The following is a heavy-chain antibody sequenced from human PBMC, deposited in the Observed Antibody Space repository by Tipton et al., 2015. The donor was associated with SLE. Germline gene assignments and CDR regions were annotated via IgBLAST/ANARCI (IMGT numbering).Heavy chain of an antibody. V-gene: IGHV3-21*01. CDR3: ARDRRDYGMDV. J-gene: IGHJ6*02. CDR2: ISSSSSYI. Sequence: SLRLSCAASGFTFDDYTMHWVRQVPGKGLEWVSSISSSSSYIYYADSVKGRFTISRDNAKNSLYLQMNSLRAEDTAVYYCARDRRDYGMDVWGQGTTVTVSS. CDR1: GFTFDDYT.